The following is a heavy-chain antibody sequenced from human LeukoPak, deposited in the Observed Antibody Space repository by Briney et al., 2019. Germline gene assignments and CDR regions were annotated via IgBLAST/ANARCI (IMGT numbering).Heavy chain of an antibody. V-gene: IGHV4-59*13. CDR2: IYYSGST. CDR3: ARVRSSGYPPPPAFDY. J-gene: IGHJ4*02. D-gene: IGHD3-22*01. CDR1: GGSISSYY. Sequence: SETLSLTCTVSGGSISSYYWSWIRQPPGKGLEWIGYIYYSGSTNYNPSLKSRVTISVDTSENQFSLKLSSVTAADTAVYYCARVRSSGYPPPPAFDYWGQGTLVTVSS.